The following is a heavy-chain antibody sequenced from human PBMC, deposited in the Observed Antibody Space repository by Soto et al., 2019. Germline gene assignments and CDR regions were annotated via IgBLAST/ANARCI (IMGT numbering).Heavy chain of an antibody. D-gene: IGHD3-10*01. V-gene: IGHV1-46*01. CDR2: INPSGGRT. Sequence: QVQLVQSGAEVKKPGASVKASCKASGYTFTTYYMHWVRQAPGQGLEWMGIINPSGGRTTYAQKFQDRVIMTSDTSTSTVYMELSSLRSDDTAMYYCARDGCITATCAGGGNWFDPWGQGTPVTVSS. CDR1: GYTFTTYY. J-gene: IGHJ5*02. CDR3: ARDGCITATCAGGGNWFDP.